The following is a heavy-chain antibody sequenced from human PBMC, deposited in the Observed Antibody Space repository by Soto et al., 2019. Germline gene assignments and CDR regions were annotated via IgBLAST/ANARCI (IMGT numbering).Heavy chain of an antibody. CDR1: GFTFSSYA. J-gene: IGHJ6*02. Sequence: GGSLRLSCAASGFTFSSYAMHWVRQAPGKGLEWVAVISYDGSNKYYADSVKGRFTISRDNSKNTLYLQMNSLRAEDTAVYYCARDHRTKPLLYHYGMDVWGQGTTVTSP. CDR3: ARDHRTKPLLYHYGMDV. V-gene: IGHV3-30-3*01. D-gene: IGHD2-2*01. CDR2: ISYDGSNK.